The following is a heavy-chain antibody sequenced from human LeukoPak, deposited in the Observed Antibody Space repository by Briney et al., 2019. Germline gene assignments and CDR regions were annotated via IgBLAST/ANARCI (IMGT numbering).Heavy chain of an antibody. CDR1: GYTFTTYD. J-gene: IGHJ4*02. Sequence: ASVKVSCKASGYTFTTYDINWVRQATGQGLEWMGWMNSNSGNTGYGQKFQGRVTLTRNTFISTAYMELSSLRPEDTAVYYRARGDYWGQGTLVTVSS. CDR2: MNSNSGNT. V-gene: IGHV1-8*01. CDR3: ARGDY.